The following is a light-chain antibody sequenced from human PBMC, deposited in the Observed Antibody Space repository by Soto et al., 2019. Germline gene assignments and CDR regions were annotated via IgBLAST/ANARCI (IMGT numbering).Light chain of an antibody. CDR3: QQRSNWPPYT. Sequence: EIVLTQSPATLSLSPGERATLSCRASQSVSSYLAWYQQKPGQAPRLLIYVASNRATGIPARFSGSGSGTDCTLTISSLEPEDFAVYYCQQRSNWPPYTFGQGTKLEIK. V-gene: IGKV3-11*01. J-gene: IGKJ2*01. CDR1: QSVSSY. CDR2: VAS.